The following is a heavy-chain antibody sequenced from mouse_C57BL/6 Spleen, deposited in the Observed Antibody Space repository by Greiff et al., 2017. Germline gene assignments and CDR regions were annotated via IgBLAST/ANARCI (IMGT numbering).Heavy chain of an antibody. J-gene: IGHJ1*03. V-gene: IGHV1-52*01. CDR2: IDPSDSET. CDR1: GYTFTSYW. Sequence: QVQLQQPGAELVRPGSSVKLSCKASGYTFTSYWMHWVKQRPIQGLEWIGNIDPSDSETHYNQKFKDKATLTVDKSSSTAYMQLSSLTSEDSAVYYWATLTGTRYFDVWGTGTTVTVSS. CDR3: ATLTGTRYFDV. D-gene: IGHD4-1*01.